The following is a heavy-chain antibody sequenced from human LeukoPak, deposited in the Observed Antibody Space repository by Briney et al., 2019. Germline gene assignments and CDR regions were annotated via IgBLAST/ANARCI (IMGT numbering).Heavy chain of an antibody. V-gene: IGHV3-23*01. CDR1: GGSISSYY. D-gene: IGHD1-26*01. CDR3: AKTQGGSYIFDY. J-gene: IGHJ4*02. CDR2: VSGSGDST. Sequence: PSETLSLTCTVSGGSISSYYWSWVRQAPGKGLEWVSGVSGSGDSTYYADSVKGRFTISRDNSKNTLYLQMNNLRAEDTAIYYCAKTQGGSYIFDYWGQGTLVTVSS.